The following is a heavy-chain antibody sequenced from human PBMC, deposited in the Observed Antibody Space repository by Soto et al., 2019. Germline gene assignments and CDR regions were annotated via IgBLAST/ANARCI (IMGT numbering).Heavy chain of an antibody. D-gene: IGHD6-19*01. CDR1: GFSVSDSS. CDR2: ISSGATAR. V-gene: IGHV3-48*02. CDR3: ARVFYSVAGTGGLDY. Sequence: DVELVESGGGLVQPGGSLRLSCAVSGFSVSDSSVSWVRQAPGKGLEWVAFISSGATARYYADSVKGRFTISRDNAKNSLYLQMNSLRDEDTAVYYCARVFYSVAGTGGLDYWGQGTLVTVSS. J-gene: IGHJ4*02.